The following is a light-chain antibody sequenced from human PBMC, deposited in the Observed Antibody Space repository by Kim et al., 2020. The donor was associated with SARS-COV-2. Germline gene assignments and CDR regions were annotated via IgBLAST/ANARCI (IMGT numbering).Light chain of an antibody. CDR2: GAS. Sequence: ASIGDRVTITCRASEGIAKSLAWFQQKPGTAPKCLIYGASTLEPGVPSRFSGRRSGTEFTLTINSLQPEDFATYYCQQFNAFPITFGQGTRREIK. V-gene: IGKV1-16*01. CDR1: EGIAKS. CDR3: QQFNAFPIT. J-gene: IGKJ5*01.